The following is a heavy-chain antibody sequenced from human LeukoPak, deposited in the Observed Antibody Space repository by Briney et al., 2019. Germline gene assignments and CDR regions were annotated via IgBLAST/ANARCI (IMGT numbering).Heavy chain of an antibody. Sequence: GGSLRLSCAASGFTSDDDGMSWVRQAPGKGLEWVSGINWNGGSTGYADSVKGRFTISRDNAKNSLYLQMNSLRAEDTASYYCARGTLKAAATDFDYWGQGTLVTVSS. CDR1: GFTSDDDG. CDR2: INWNGGST. J-gene: IGHJ4*02. D-gene: IGHD6-13*01. CDR3: ARGTLKAAATDFDY. V-gene: IGHV3-20*04.